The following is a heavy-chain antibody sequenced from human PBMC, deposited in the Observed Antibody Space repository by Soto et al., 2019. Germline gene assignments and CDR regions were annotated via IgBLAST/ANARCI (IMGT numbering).Heavy chain of an antibody. V-gene: IGHV1-2*04. CDR1: GYTFTGYY. J-gene: IGHJ4*02. D-gene: IGHD2-2*02. CDR2: TNPNSGGT. Sequence: VASVKVSCKASGYTFTGYYMHWVRQAPGQGLEWMGWTNPNSGGTNYAQKFQGWVTMTRDTSISTAYMELSRLRSDDTAVYYCARGDCSSTSCYTSGGDYWGQGTLVTVSS. CDR3: ARGDCSSTSCYTSGGDY.